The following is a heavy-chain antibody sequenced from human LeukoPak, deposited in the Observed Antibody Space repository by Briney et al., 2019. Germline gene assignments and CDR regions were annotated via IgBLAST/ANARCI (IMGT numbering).Heavy chain of an antibody. CDR3: ARGYDSSGYYY. D-gene: IGHD3-22*01. CDR1: GGSISSYY. J-gene: IGHJ4*02. Sequence: SETLSLTCTVSGGSISSYYWSWIRQPPGKGLEWIGYIYYSGSTNYIPSLKSRVTISVDTSKNQFSLKLSSVTAADTAVYYCARGYDSSGYYYWGQGTLVTVSS. V-gene: IGHV4-59*01. CDR2: IYYSGST.